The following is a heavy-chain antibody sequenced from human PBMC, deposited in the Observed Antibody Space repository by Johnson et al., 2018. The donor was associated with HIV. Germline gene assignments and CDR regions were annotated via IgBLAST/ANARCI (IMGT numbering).Heavy chain of an antibody. V-gene: IGHV3-49*04. CDR1: GFTFGDYA. CDR3: TTWPYYYDTSEDAFDI. D-gene: IGHD3-22*01. CDR2: IRSKAYGGTT. J-gene: IGHJ3*02. Sequence: EQLVESGGGLVQPGRSLRLSCTASGFTFGDYAMSWVRQAPGKGLEWVGFIRSKAYGGTTEYAASVKGRFTISRDDSKNTLYLQMNSLKTEDTAVYYCTTWPYYYDTSEDAFDIWGQGTMVTVSS.